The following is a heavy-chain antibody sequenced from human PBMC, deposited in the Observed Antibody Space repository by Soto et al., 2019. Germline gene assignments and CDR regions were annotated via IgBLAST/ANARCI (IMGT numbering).Heavy chain of an antibody. CDR2: ISGSGGST. CDR1: GFTFSSYA. Sequence: GGSLRLSCAASGFTFSSYAMSWVRQAPGKGLEWVSAISGSGGSTYYADSVKGRFTISRDNSKNTLYLQMNRLKAEDTAVNYCAKDRPWKVAGISSFDYWGQGTLVTVSS. V-gene: IGHV3-23*01. J-gene: IGHJ4*02. D-gene: IGHD6-19*01. CDR3: AKDRPWKVAGISSFDY.